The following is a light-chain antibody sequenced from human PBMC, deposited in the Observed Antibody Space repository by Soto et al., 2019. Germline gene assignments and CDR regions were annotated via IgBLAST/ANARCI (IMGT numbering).Light chain of an antibody. CDR3: CLNSSSSPFV. CDR1: SSDVGSYNL. CDR2: EGS. J-gene: IGLJ1*01. Sequence: QSVLTQPASVSGSPGQSITISCTGTSSDVGSYNLVSWYQQHPGKAPKLMIYEGSKRPSGVSNRFSGSKSGNTASLTISGAQAEEEAYYYCCLNSSSSPFVFGTGTKLTVL. V-gene: IGLV2-23*03.